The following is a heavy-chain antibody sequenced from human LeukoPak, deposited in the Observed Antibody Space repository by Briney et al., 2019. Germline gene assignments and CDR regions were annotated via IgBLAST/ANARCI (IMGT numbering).Heavy chain of an antibody. CDR3: ARAVLGGVFGVPSGVYYMDV. J-gene: IGHJ6*03. CDR1: GFTFSSYT. Sequence: GGSLRLSCAASGFTFSSYTMHWVRQALGKGLEWVAVISYDGSNKYYADSAKGRFTISRDNSKNTLYLQMNSLRAEDTAVYYCARAVLGGVFGVPSGVYYMDVWGKGTTVTVSS. V-gene: IGHV3-30-3*01. D-gene: IGHD3-3*01. CDR2: ISYDGSNK.